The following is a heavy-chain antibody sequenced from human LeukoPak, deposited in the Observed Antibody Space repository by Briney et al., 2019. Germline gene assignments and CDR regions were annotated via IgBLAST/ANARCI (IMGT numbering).Heavy chain of an antibody. CDR2: INSDGTLT. Sequence: GGSLRLSCAASGFTFDDHAMHWVRQLPGKGLVWVSRINSDGTLTTNANSVKGRFTISRDNAKNMLYLQMNSLRADDTAVYYCARNIGTDWGQGTLVTVSS. CDR1: GFTFDDHA. V-gene: IGHV3-74*01. J-gene: IGHJ4*02. D-gene: IGHD1-14*01. CDR3: ARNIGTD.